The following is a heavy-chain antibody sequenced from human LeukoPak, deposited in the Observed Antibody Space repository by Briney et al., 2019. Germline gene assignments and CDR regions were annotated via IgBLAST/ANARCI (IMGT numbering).Heavy chain of an antibody. CDR2: IYTSGST. Sequence: SETLSLTCTVSGGSISSYYWSWIRQPPGKGLEWIGYIYTSGSTNYNPSLKSRVTISVDTSKNQFSLKLSSVTAADTAVYYCARDESDSFDIWGQGTMVTVSS. D-gene: IGHD3-22*01. V-gene: IGHV4-59*01. J-gene: IGHJ3*02. CDR3: ARDESDSFDI. CDR1: GGSISSYY.